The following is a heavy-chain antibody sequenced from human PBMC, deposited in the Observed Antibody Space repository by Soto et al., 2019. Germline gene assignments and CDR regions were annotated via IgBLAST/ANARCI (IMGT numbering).Heavy chain of an antibody. CDR1: GGTFSTYG. J-gene: IGHJ2*01. Sequence: QVQLVQSGAEVKKPGSSVKVSSKASGGTFSTYGISWVRQAPGQGLEWMGGIIPFFGTANYAQKFQGRVTITADESTSTAYMELSSLRSDDTAVYYCARDRNGGYNQPTGYWYFDLWGRGTLVTVSS. D-gene: IGHD4-17*01. V-gene: IGHV1-69*12. CDR2: IIPFFGTA. CDR3: ARDRNGGYNQPTGYWYFDL.